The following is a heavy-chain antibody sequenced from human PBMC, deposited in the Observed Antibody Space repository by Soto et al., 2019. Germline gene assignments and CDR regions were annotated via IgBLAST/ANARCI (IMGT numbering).Heavy chain of an antibody. V-gene: IGHV3-11*01. J-gene: IGHJ5*02. Sequence: QVQLVESGGGLVKPGGSLRLSCEASGFTFGDYYMTWIRQAPGKGLEWVSFIGNRGTGIYYADSVKGRFTIFRDNAKNSLYLQMYSLRAEDTAMYYGARDLRAVGMASRFDPWGQGTLVTVSS. CDR3: ARDLRAVGMASRFDP. CDR1: GFTFGDYY. CDR2: IGNRGTGI. D-gene: IGHD6-13*01.